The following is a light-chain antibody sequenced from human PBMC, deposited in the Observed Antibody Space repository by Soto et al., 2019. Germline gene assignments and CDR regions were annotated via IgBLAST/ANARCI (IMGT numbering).Light chain of an antibody. V-gene: IGLV1-44*01. CDR1: NSNIGSDI. J-gene: IGLJ1*01. CDR2: TTN. CDR3: ATWDGGLSGPFV. Sequence: QSVLTQPPSASGTPGQRATISCCGSNSNIGSDIVNCYQLLPGAAPEVLINTTNQRPSGVPERFSGSKSATSASLAISGLQSEDEANSSCATWDGGLSGPFVFGTGTKVTVL.